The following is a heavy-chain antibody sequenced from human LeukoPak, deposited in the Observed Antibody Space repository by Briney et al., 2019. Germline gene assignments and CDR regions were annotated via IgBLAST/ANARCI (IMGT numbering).Heavy chain of an antibody. CDR1: GFTFSSYS. D-gene: IGHD2-2*01. CDR3: ARGRPVVPAATISAASDI. V-gene: IGHV3-21*01. J-gene: IGHJ3*02. Sequence: PGGSLRLSCAASGFTFSSYSMNWVRQAPGKGLEWVSSISSSSSYIYYADSVKGRFTISRDNAKNSLYLQMNSLRAEDTAVYYCARGRPVVPAATISAASDIWGQGTMVTVSS. CDR2: ISSSSSYI.